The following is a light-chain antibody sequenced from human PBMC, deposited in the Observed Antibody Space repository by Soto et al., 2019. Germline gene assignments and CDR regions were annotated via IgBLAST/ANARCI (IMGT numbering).Light chain of an antibody. CDR2: GAS. Sequence: ENVLTQSPGILSLSPGERASLSCGASQSITSSFLAWYQQKPGQAPRLLIYGASSRATGIPDRFSGTGSETDFTLTINRLEPEDFAVYYCQQYENSPITFGQGTRLEIK. J-gene: IGKJ5*01. CDR3: QQYENSPIT. CDR1: QSITSSF. V-gene: IGKV3-20*01.